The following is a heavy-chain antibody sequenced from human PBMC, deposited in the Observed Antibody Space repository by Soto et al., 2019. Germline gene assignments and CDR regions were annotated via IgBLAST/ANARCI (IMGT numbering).Heavy chain of an antibody. CDR1: GFTFDDFG. Sequence: EVQLVESGGVVVRPGGSLRLSCAAAGFTFDDFGMAWARQVQGKGLEWVLDINWNGASKSYADSVKGRFTISRDNTKNYLYLQMNNLRDEDTALYYCARDDYYDSSGRAFDYWGQGTLVTVSS. D-gene: IGHD3-22*01. V-gene: IGHV3-20*04. CDR3: ARDDYYDSSGRAFDY. CDR2: INWNGASK. J-gene: IGHJ4*02.